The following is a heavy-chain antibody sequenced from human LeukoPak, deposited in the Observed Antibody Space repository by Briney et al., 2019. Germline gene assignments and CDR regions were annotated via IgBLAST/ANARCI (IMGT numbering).Heavy chain of an antibody. V-gene: IGHV1-3*01. D-gene: IGHD5-24*01. Sequence: ASVKVSCKTSGYTFTNYAMNWVRQAPGQRLEWMGWINAGNGNTKYSQKFQGRVTITRDTSASTAYMELSSLRSEDTAVYYCARETPRRGETRDGYRWGQGTLVTVSS. CDR3: ARETPRRGETRDGYR. J-gene: IGHJ4*02. CDR1: GYTFTNYA. CDR2: INAGNGNT.